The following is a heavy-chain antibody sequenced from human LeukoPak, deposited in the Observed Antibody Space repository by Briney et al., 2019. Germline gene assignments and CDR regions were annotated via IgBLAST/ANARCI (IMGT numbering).Heavy chain of an antibody. J-gene: IGHJ4*02. CDR1: GFSFTTSEVS. V-gene: IGHV2-5*01. Sequence: SGPTLVNPTQTLTLTCTFTGFSFTTSEVSVGWIRQPPGKVLEWLALIHWTDDKRYRPSLKNRLSITKDTSKNQVVLTMTNMDPVDTATYYCAHALRSTVTMFLYYFDYWGQGTLVTVSS. D-gene: IGHD4-17*01. CDR2: IHWTDDK. CDR3: AHALRSTVTMFLYYFDY.